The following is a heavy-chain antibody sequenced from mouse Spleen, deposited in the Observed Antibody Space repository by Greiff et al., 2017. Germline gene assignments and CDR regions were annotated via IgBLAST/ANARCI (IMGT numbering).Heavy chain of an antibody. J-gene: IGHJ3*01. D-gene: IGHD2-1*01. CDR2: ISSGGGNT. V-gene: IGHV5-9*03. CDR1: GFTFSSYT. Sequence: EGRVVESGGGLVKPGGSLKRSCAASGFTFSSYTMSWVRQTPEKRLEWVATISSGGGNTYYPDSVKGRFTISRDNAKNTLYLQMSSLRSEDTALYYCARYGNLAWFAYWGQGTLVTVSA. CDR3: ARYGNLAWFAY.